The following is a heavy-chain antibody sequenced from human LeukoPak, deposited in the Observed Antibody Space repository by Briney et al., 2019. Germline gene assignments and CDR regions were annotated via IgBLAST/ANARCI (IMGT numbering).Heavy chain of an antibody. V-gene: IGHV3-64*01. J-gene: IGHJ4*02. CDR1: GFTFSSYA. Sequence: PGGSLRLSCAASGFTFSSYAMHWVRQAPGKGLEYVSAISSNGGSTYYANSVKGRFTISRDNSKNTLYLQMGSLRAEDTAVYYCAKRSAESSGYFNYWGQGILVTVSS. CDR3: AKRSAESSGYFNY. CDR2: ISSNGGST. D-gene: IGHD6-19*01.